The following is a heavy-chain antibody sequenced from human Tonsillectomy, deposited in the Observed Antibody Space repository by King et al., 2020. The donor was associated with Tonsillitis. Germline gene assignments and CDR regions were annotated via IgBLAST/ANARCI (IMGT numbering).Heavy chain of an antibody. V-gene: IGHV3-48*01. D-gene: IGHD6-6*01. J-gene: IGHJ6*02. Sequence: VQLVESGGGLVQPGGSLRLSCAASKFTFSSYSMNWVRQAPGKGLEGVSYISSSSSTIYYADSVKGRFTISRDNAKNSLYLQINSLRAEDTAVYYCARSALDVWGRGTTVSVPS. CDR1: KFTFSSYS. CDR2: ISSSSSTI. CDR3: ARSALDV.